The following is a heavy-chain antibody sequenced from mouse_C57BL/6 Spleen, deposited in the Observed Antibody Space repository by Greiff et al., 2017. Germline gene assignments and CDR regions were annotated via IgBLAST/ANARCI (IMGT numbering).Heavy chain of an antibody. CDR3: ASYYSKTWFAY. D-gene: IGHD2-5*01. J-gene: IGHJ3*01. V-gene: IGHV2-2*01. CDR2: IWSGGST. CDR1: GFSLTSYG. Sequence: QVQLQQSGPGLVQPSQSLSITCTVSGFSLTSYGVHWVRQSPGQGLEWLGVIWSGGSTDYNAAFISRLSISKDHSKSQVFFKMNSLQADDTAIYYCASYYSKTWFAYWGQGTLVTVSA.